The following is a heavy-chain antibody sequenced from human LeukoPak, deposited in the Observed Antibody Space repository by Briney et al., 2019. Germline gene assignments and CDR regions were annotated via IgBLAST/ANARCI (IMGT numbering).Heavy chain of an antibody. CDR1: GFTFSSYG. V-gene: IGHV3-15*01. Sequence: GGSLRLSCAASGFTFSSYGMHWVRQAPGKGLEWVGLIKSKTDGGTTDYTAPVKGRFTISRDDSKNTLYLQMNSLKTEDTAVYFCTTVRRGYYFNYWGQGNLVTVSS. J-gene: IGHJ4*02. CDR3: TTVRRGYYFNY. CDR2: IKSKTDGGTT.